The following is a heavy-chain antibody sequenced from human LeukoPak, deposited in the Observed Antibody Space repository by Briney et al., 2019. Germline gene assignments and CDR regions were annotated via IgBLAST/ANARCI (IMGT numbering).Heavy chain of an antibody. J-gene: IGHJ4*02. Sequence: GGSLRLSCAASGFTFSSYAMSWVRQAPGKGLEWVSAISGSGGSTYYADSVKGRFTISRDNSKNTLYLQVNSLRAEDTAVYYCAKDQDFWSGYEDYWGQGTLVTVSS. CDR1: GFTFSSYA. V-gene: IGHV3-23*01. D-gene: IGHD3-3*01. CDR3: AKDQDFWSGYEDY. CDR2: ISGSGGST.